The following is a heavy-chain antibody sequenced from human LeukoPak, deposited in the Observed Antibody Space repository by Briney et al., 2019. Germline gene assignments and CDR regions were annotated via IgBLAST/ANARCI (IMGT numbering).Heavy chain of an antibody. J-gene: IGHJ4*02. CDR3: ARGFGSWQPKQYFDY. V-gene: IGHV3-7*02. CDR1: GFTFSSYW. Sequence: GGSLRLSCAASGFTFSSYWMSWVRQAPGKGLEWVANIKQDGSEKYYVDSVKGRFTISRDNAKNTLYLQMNSLRAEDTAVYYCARGFGSWQPKQYFDYWGQGALVTVSS. CDR2: IKQDGSEK. D-gene: IGHD3-10*01.